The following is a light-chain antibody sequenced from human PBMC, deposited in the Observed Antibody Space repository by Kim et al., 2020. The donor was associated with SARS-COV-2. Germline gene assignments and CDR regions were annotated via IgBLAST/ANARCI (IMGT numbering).Light chain of an antibody. CDR1: PSVSSN. J-gene: IGKJ4*01. CDR2: GAS. CDR3: QQYNNWLT. Sequence: SVSPGERATLSCRASPSVSSNLAWYQQKPGQAPRLLIYGASTRATGIPARFSGSGSGTEFTLTISSLQSEDFAVYYCQQYNNWLTFGGGTKVDIK. V-gene: IGKV3-15*01.